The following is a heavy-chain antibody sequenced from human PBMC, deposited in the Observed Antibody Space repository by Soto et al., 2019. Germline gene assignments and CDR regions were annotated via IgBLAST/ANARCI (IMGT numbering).Heavy chain of an antibody. Sequence: GASVKASCKASRFAFTCNCSSWVQQAPGQGLEWMGWISAYNGNTNYAQKLQGRVTMTTDTSTSTAYMELRSLRSDDTAVYYCARPRRSGYELLYWGQGTLVTVSS. J-gene: IGHJ4*02. CDR2: ISAYNGNT. CDR1: RFAFTCNC. CDR3: ARPRRSGYELLY. D-gene: IGHD5-12*01. V-gene: IGHV1-18*01.